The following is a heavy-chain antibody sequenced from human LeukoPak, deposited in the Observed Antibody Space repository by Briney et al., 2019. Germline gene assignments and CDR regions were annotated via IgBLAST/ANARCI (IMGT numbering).Heavy chain of an antibody. CDR1: GGSISSYY. J-gene: IGHJ4*02. CDR3: ARVPLIYDFWSGYPYYFDY. V-gene: IGHV4-59*01. D-gene: IGHD3-3*01. CDR2: IYYSGNT. Sequence: SETLSLTCTVSGGSISSYYWSWIRQPPGKGLEWIGYIYYSGNTNYNPSLKSRVTISVDTSKNQFSLKLSSVTAADTAVYYCARVPLIYDFWSGYPYYFDYWGQGTLVTVSS.